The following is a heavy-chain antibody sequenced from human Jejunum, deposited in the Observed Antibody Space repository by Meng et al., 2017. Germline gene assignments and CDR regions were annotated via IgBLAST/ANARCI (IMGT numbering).Heavy chain of an antibody. J-gene: IGHJ4*02. CDR3: ARSRGALANCDY. CDR1: GYTFTGYD. Sequence: QVQLVQSGAEVKKPGASVKVSCKASGYTFTGYDINWVRQATGQGLEWMGWMNPNSVTTGYAQKFQGRVTLTWDTSISTAYMELSSLRSDDTAVYYCARSRGALANCDYWGQGTLVTV. V-gene: IGHV1-8*01. D-gene: IGHD1-26*01. CDR2: MNPNSVTT.